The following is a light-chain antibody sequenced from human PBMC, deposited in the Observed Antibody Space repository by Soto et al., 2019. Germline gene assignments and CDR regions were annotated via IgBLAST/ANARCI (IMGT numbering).Light chain of an antibody. CDR3: LQYSSHSWT. CDR2: DAS. Sequence: IHRTKNTSTLSASVGDRVTITCRASRSISDWLAWYQQKPGKAPELLIFDASSLKSGVPSRFSGSGSGTEFTLTISRLQPDDVATYYCLQYSSHSWTFGQGTKVAIK. V-gene: IGKV1-5*01. J-gene: IGKJ1*01. CDR1: RSISDW.